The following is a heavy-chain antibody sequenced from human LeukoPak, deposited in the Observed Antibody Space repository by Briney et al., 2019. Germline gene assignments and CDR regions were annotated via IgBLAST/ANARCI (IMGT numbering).Heavy chain of an antibody. Sequence: GGSLRLPCAASGFTFNSYWMHWVRQAPGKGLVWVSRINNDGTSTSYADSVKGRFTISRDNAKSTLYLQMNSLRAEDTAVYYCAREGGYSSGPDYWGQGALVTVSS. V-gene: IGHV3-74*01. D-gene: IGHD5-18*01. CDR3: AREGGYSSGPDY. CDR2: INNDGTST. J-gene: IGHJ4*02. CDR1: GFTFNSYW.